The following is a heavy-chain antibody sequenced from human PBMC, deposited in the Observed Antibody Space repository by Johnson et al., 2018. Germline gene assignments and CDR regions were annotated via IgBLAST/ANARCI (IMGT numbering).Heavy chain of an antibody. CDR3: ARDDGRGAEYLQH. J-gene: IGHJ1*01. CDR2: INTDGTFI. CDR1: GFTFSRYW. Sequence: EVQLVESGGGSVQPGGSLRLSCAASGFTFSRYWMHWVRQAPGMGLVWVSRINTDGTFIHYMDSVKGRFTISRDNTKNTLYLQMNSLRAEDTAVYYCARDDGRGAEYLQHWGQGTQVTVSA. V-gene: IGHV3-74*01. D-gene: IGHD2-15*01.